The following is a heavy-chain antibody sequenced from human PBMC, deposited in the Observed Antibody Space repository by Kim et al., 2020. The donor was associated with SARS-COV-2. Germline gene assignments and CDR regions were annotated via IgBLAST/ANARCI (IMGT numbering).Heavy chain of an antibody. V-gene: IGHV3-21*01. D-gene: IGHD4-17*01. CDR3: ARDLHDYGDLNWYFDL. Sequence: SVKGRFTISRDNAKNSLYLQMNSLRAEDTAVYYCARDLHDYGDLNWYFDLWGRGTLVTVSS. J-gene: IGHJ2*01.